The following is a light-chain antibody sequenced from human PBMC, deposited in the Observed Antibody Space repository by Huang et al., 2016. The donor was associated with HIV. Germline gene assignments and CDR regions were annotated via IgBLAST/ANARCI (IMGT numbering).Light chain of an antibody. CDR2: GAS. CDR3: HQYNEWPRT. V-gene: IGKV3-15*01. CDR1: QSVNNN. Sequence: VMTQSPVTLPVSPGERATLYCRARQSVNNNLAWYQSKPGQAPRLVLYGASTRATDIPTRFSGSGSGTNFTLTIDSLQSEDFAVYFCHQYNEWPRTFGQGTKVEVK. J-gene: IGKJ1*01.